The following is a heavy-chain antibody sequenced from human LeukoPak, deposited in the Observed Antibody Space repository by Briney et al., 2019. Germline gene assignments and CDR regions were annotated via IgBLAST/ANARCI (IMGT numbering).Heavy chain of an antibody. CDR3: ARGRASIVVVPAAPFDY. CDR2: INPNSGGT. Sequence: GASVKVSCKASGYPFTGYYMHWVRQAPGQGLEWMGWINPNSGGTNYAQKFQGRVTMTRDTSISTAYMELSRLRSDDTAVYYCARGRASIVVVPAAPFDYWGQGTLVTVSS. D-gene: IGHD2-2*01. CDR1: GYPFTGYY. V-gene: IGHV1-2*02. J-gene: IGHJ4*02.